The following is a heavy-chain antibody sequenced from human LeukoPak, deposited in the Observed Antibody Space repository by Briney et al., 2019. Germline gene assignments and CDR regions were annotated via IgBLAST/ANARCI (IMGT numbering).Heavy chain of an antibody. CDR1: GFTFSSYW. Sequence: GGSLRLSCAASGFTFSSYWMSWVRQAPGKGLERVANIKQDGSEKYYVDSVKGRFTISRDNAKNSLYLQMNSLRAEDTAVYYCASHYYDSSGYYYGMDVWGQGTTVTVSS. D-gene: IGHD3-22*01. J-gene: IGHJ6*02. V-gene: IGHV3-7*02. CDR2: IKQDGSEK. CDR3: ASHYYDSSGYYYGMDV.